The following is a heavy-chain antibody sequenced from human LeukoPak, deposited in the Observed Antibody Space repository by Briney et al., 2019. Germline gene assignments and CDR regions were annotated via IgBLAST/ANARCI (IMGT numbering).Heavy chain of an antibody. V-gene: IGHV3-74*01. CDR3: ARASSSSWPFDY. J-gene: IGHJ4*02. Sequence: GGSLRLSCAASGFTFSSYWMHWVRQTPGKGLMWVARIKSDGSTIYADSVQGRFTISRDNAKNSLYLQMNSLRAEDTAVYYCARASSSSWPFDYWGQGTLVTVSS. D-gene: IGHD6-13*01. CDR1: GFTFSSYW. CDR2: IKSDGST.